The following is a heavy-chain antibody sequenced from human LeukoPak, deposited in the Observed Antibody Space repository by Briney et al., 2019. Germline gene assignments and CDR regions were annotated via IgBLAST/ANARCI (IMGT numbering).Heavy chain of an antibody. D-gene: IGHD1-14*01. CDR1: KFNFNAYG. Sequence: GGCLRLSCSTSKFNFNAYGMSWVRQAPGKGLEWVSSISSGSTYIKYADSVKGRFTTSRDDAKSSLFLQMNSLRADDTAVYYCARPGRGPGDFYYMDVWGKGTTVTVSS. J-gene: IGHJ6*03. CDR2: ISSGSTYI. CDR3: ARPGRGPGDFYYMDV. V-gene: IGHV3-21*06.